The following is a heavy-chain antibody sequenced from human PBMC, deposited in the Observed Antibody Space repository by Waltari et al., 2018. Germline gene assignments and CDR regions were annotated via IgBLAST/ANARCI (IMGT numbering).Heavy chain of an antibody. CDR1: GGTFSSYA. V-gene: IGHV1-69*10. Sequence: QVQLVQSGAEVKKPGSSVKVSCKASGGTFSSYAISWVRPAPGQGLEWMGGIIPILGIANYAQKFQGRVTITADKSTSTAYMELSSLRSEDTAVYYCARGGLDVGTLYYYYMDVWGKGTTVTVSS. CDR3: ARGGLDVGTLYYYYMDV. J-gene: IGHJ6*03. CDR2: IIPILGIA. D-gene: IGHD1-1*01.